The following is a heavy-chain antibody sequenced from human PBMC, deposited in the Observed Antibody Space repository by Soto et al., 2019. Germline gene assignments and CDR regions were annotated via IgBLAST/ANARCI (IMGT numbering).Heavy chain of an antibody. J-gene: IGHJ3*02. CDR2: ISYDGSNK. V-gene: IGHV3-30*18. CDR1: GFTFSSYG. Sequence: GGSLRLSCAASGFTFSSYGMHWVRQAPGKGLEWVAVISYDGSNKYYADSVKGRFTISRDNSKNTLYLQMNSLTAGDTALYYCAKATATGGGAFDICGQGTMVTVSS. CDR3: AKATATGGGAFDI. D-gene: IGHD2-8*02.